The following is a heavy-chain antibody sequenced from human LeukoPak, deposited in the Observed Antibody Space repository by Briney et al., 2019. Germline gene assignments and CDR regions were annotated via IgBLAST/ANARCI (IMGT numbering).Heavy chain of an antibody. CDR1: GFTFSSYS. J-gene: IGHJ4*02. CDR3: ARDRSGSPNDC. Sequence: GGSLRLSCAASGFTFSSYSMNWVRQAPGKGLEWVSCISSSSGYIYYADSVKGRFTISRDDAKSSLYLQMNSLRAEDTAVYYCARDRSGSPNDCWGQGTLVIVSS. CDR2: ISSSSGYI. D-gene: IGHD1-26*01. V-gene: IGHV3-21*01.